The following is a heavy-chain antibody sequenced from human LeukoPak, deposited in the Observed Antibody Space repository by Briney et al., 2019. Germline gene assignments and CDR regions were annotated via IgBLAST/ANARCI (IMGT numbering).Heavy chain of an antibody. CDR1: GGSISNRSHF. D-gene: IGHD3-22*01. V-gene: IGHV4-39*07. CDR3: ARAQGDYYDSSGYYTIYYFDY. J-gene: IGHJ4*02. Sequence: SETLSLTCTVSGGSISNRSHFWGWIRQTPGKGLEWFGSIYYSGYTYYNPSLKSRVTISVHTSKNQFSLKLSSVTAADTAVYYCARAQGDYYDSSGYYTIYYFDYRGQGTLVTVSS. CDR2: IYYSGYT.